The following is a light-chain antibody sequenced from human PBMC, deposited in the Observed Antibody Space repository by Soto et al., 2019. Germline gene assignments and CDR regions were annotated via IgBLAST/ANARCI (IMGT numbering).Light chain of an antibody. Sequence: EIVVTQSPATLSVSPGERVTLSCRVSQSVSSNIAWYQQKPGQGPRLLIYSALTRATGIPARFGGSASGAYYTLTISSLQSEDVAVYYCQHYNNWPPKYTFGQGTKLEIK. V-gene: IGKV3-15*01. CDR2: SAL. CDR1: QSVSSN. CDR3: QHYNNWPPKYT. J-gene: IGKJ2*01.